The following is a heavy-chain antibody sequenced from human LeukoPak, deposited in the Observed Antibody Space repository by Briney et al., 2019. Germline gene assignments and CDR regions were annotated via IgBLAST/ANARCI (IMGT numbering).Heavy chain of an antibody. D-gene: IGHD1-26*01. CDR2: IHPNAGGI. J-gene: IGHJ4*02. CDR3: VRGSGGY. CDR1: GYTFSDYN. V-gene: IGHV1-2*02. Sequence: ASVKVSCKASGYTFSDYNIHWVRQAPGQGLEWMGRIHPNAGGILYAQNFQDRVTVTWDTSITTAYVELSRLTSDDTALYYCVRGSGGYWGQGTLVTVSS.